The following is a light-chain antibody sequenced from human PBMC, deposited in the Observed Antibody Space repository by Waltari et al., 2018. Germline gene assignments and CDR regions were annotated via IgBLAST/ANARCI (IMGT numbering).Light chain of an antibody. CDR2: DAS. CDR1: HSVGSH. Sequence: ENVLTQSPATLSLSPGERATLSCRASHSVGSHLAWYQQKPGQAPRLLIYDASNRATGIPARFSGSGSETDFTLTISGVEPEDFAVYYCQQRSNWPGTFGPGNKVDIK. V-gene: IGKV3-11*01. CDR3: QQRSNWPGT. J-gene: IGKJ3*01.